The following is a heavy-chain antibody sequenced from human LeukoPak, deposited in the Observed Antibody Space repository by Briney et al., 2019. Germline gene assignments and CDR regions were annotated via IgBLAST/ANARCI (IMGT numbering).Heavy chain of an antibody. CDR2: TKHDGSER. CDR3: ARGGLYGDYYFDY. J-gene: IGHJ4*02. V-gene: IGHV3-7*04. D-gene: IGHD2-21*02. Sequence: GGSLRLSCAASGFTFTSYWMTWVRQAPGKGLEWVANTKHDGSERYYVDSVKGRFTISRDNVKNSLFLQMNSLRAEDTAVYYCARGGLYGDYYFDYWGQGTLVTVTS. CDR1: GFTFTSYW.